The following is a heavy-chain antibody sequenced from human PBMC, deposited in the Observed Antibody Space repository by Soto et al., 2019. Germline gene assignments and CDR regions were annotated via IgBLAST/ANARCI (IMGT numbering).Heavy chain of an antibody. CDR1: GGSVNIGTYY. V-gene: IGHV4-30-2*01. D-gene: IGHD2-2*01. J-gene: IGHJ4*02. CDR2: MYHSGST. Sequence: PSETLSLTCTGPGGSVNIGTYYWSWIRQPPGKGLEWIGYMYHSGSTYYNPSLKSRVTISIDRSKNQFSLKLSSVTAADTAVYYCARVPDYWGQGILVNDSS. CDR3: ARVPDY.